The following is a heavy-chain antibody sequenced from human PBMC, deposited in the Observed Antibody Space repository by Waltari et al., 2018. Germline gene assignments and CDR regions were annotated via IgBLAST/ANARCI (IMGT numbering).Heavy chain of an antibody. CDR3: ARPDQKRITMVRGVTAFDI. Sequence: QLQLQESGPGLVKPSETLSLPCTVPGGSISSSSYYWGWIRQPPGKGLEWIGSIYYSGSTYYNPSLKSRVTISVDTSKNQFSLKLSSVTAADTAVYYCARPDQKRITMVRGVTAFDIWGQGTMVTVSS. CDR1: GGSISSSSYY. D-gene: IGHD3-10*01. V-gene: IGHV4-39*07. CDR2: IYYSGST. J-gene: IGHJ3*02.